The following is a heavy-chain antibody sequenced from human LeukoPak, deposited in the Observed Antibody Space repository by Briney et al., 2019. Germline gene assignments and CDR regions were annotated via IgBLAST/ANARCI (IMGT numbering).Heavy chain of an antibody. Sequence: PGGSLRLSCAASGFTFNTYWMHWVRQAPGKGLVWVSRINSDGSSTNYADSVKGRFTISRDNAKNTLSLQMTSLRAEDTAVYYCAKAADYDTDAFDIWGQGTMVTVSS. CDR3: AKAADYDTDAFDI. V-gene: IGHV3-74*01. CDR2: INSDGSST. D-gene: IGHD4/OR15-4a*01. J-gene: IGHJ3*02. CDR1: GFTFNTYW.